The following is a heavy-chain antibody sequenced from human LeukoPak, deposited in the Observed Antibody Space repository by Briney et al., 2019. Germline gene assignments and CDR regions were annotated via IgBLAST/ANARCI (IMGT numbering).Heavy chain of an antibody. CDR1: GGSFSGYY. D-gene: IGHD6-19*01. CDR2: INHSGST. CDR3: ARGPYNNGWYDHYFDY. Sequence: PSETLSLTCAVYGGSFSGYYWSWIRQPPGKGLEWIGEINHSGSTNYNPSLKSRVTISVDTSKNQFSLKLSSVTAADTAVYYCARGPYNNGWYDHYFDYWGQGTLVTVSS. J-gene: IGHJ4*02. V-gene: IGHV4-34*01.